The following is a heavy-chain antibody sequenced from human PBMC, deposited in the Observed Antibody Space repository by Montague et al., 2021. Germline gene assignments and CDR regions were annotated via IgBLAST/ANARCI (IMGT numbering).Heavy chain of an antibody. Sequence: SETLSLTCTISGVSISSKYFWSWVRQPLGKGLEWIGDIYHGTTSYSPSLKGRLTVSMDTSKNQFSLKLSSVTAADTAIYYCAVGSESAWELLHHWGQGILVTVSS. CDR3: AVGSESAWELLHH. CDR1: GVSISSKYF. CDR2: IYHGTT. J-gene: IGHJ5*02. D-gene: IGHD1-26*01. V-gene: IGHV4-4*02.